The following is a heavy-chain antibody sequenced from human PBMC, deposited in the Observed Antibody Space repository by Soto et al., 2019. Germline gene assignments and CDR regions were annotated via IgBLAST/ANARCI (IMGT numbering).Heavy chain of an antibody. CDR1: GGSISSYY. J-gene: IGHJ4*02. Sequence: QVQLQESGPGLVKPSETLSLTCTVSGGSISSYYWSWIRQPPGKGLEWIGYIYYSGSTNYNPSLRSRATISVDTSNNQFFLNSSSVTAADTAVYYCARVDDSSGYYYAYWGQGTLVTVSS. CDR2: IYYSGST. V-gene: IGHV4-59*01. D-gene: IGHD3-22*01. CDR3: ARVDDSSGYYYAY.